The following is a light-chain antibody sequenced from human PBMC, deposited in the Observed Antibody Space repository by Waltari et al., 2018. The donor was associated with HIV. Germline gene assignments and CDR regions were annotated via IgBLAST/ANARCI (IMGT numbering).Light chain of an antibody. V-gene: IGLV3-10*01. Sequence: SYELTQPPSVSVSPGQTARITCSGDTLPKKYAPWYQQKSGQAPVSVIYEDIKRPSGIPERFSGSSSGTMAILTISGAQVEDEADYYCYSTESSGTHRVFGGGTKLTVL. J-gene: IGLJ3*02. CDR3: YSTESSGTHRV. CDR2: EDI. CDR1: TLPKKY.